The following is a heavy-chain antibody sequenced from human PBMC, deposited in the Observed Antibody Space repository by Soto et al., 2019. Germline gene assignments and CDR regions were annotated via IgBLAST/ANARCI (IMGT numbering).Heavy chain of an antibody. J-gene: IGHJ6*02. V-gene: IGHV1-69*13. CDR3: ARDGCSSTSCYWTYGMDV. Sequence: SVKVSCKASGGTFSSYAISWVRQAPGQGLEWMGGIIPIFGTANYAQKFQGRVTITADESTSTAYMELSSLRSEDTAVYYCARDGCSSTSCYWTYGMDVWGQGTTVTVSS. CDR2: IIPIFGTA. CDR1: GGTFSSYA. D-gene: IGHD2-2*01.